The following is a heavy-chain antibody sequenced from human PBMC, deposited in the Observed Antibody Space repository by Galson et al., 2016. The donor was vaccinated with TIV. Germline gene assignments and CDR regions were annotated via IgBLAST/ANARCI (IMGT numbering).Heavy chain of an antibody. CDR1: GGTSNSYA. CDR3: ARGETYYDSKYFHH. V-gene: IGHV1-69*13. J-gene: IGHJ1*01. D-gene: IGHD3-22*01. CDR2: IIPMFPA. Sequence: SVKVSCKASGGTSNSYAFSWVRQAPGQGLEWMGGIIPMFPAKYGQKFQDRVTFTVHESTSTAYMELSSLRSDDTAVYFCARGETYYDSKYFHHWGQGTLVTVSS.